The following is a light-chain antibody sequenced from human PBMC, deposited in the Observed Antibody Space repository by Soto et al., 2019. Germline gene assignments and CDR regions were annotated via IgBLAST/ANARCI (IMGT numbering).Light chain of an antibody. CDR3: QQFGTSPPAIT. J-gene: IGKJ5*01. CDR2: SAS. V-gene: IGKV3-20*01. CDR1: KRVSSSY. Sequence: IVLTQSPGTLSLSPGERATLSCRASKRVSSSYLVWYQQKTGQAPRLLIYSASTRATGIPDRFSGSVSAPDFTLTISRLEPDDFAVYYCQQFGTSPPAITFGQGTRLELK.